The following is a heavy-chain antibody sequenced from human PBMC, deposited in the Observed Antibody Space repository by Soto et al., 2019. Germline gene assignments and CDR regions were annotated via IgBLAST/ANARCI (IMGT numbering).Heavy chain of an antibody. Sequence: HGESLKISCKGSGYSFTSYWISWVRQMPGKGLEWMGRIDPSDSYTNYSPSFQGHVTISADKSISTAYLQWSSLKASDTAMYYCARHSPSSWLVLASFDYWGQGTLVTVSS. V-gene: IGHV5-10-1*01. CDR2: IDPSDSYT. CDR1: GYSFTSYW. CDR3: ARHSPSSWLVLASFDY. D-gene: IGHD6-19*01. J-gene: IGHJ4*02.